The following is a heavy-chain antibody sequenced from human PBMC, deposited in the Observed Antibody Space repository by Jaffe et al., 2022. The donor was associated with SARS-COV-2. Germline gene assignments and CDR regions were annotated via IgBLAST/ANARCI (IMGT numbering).Heavy chain of an antibody. CDR2: IYTSGST. V-gene: IGHV4-61*02. D-gene: IGHD3-3*01. CDR1: GGSISSGSYY. J-gene: IGHJ3*02. Sequence: QVQLQESGPGLVKPSQTLSLTCTVSGGSISSGSYYWSWIRQPAGKGLEWIGRIYTSGSTNYNPSLKSRVTISVDTSKNQFSLKLSSVTAADTAVYYCARDRAKPFFYDSGGHLDAFDIWGQGTMVTVSS. CDR3: ARDRAKPFFYDSGGHLDAFDI.